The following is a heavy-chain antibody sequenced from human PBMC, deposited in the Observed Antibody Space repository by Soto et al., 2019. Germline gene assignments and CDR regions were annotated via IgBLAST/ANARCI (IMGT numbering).Heavy chain of an antibody. CDR1: GGTFSNYV. D-gene: IGHD3-10*01. J-gene: IGHJ6*02. CDR3: EIDVGAGEWSVV. CDR2: IIPLFGTT. Sequence: QVQLVQSGTEVKKPGSSAKVSCKASGGTFSNYVISWVRQAPGQGLEWMGGIIPLFGTTDYAKKFQGRIAITADESTTTVYMDLSSLRFEDTAVYFCEIDVGAGEWSVVWGHWTTVIVSS. V-gene: IGHV1-69*01.